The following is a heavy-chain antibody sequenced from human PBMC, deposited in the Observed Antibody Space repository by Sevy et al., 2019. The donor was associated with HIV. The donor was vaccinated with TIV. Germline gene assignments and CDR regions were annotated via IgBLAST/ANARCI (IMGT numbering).Heavy chain of an antibody. CDR2: ISSDSGSI. CDR3: AKGRQDWSLEY. Sequence: GGSLRLSCAASRFTFGDYGMHWVRQAPGKGLEWVSGISSDSGSIGYANSVKGRFTISRDNANNAVYLQMNSLRTEDTALYYCAKGRQDWSLEYWGQGTLVTVSS. V-gene: IGHV3-9*01. J-gene: IGHJ4*02. D-gene: IGHD3-9*01. CDR1: RFTFGDYG.